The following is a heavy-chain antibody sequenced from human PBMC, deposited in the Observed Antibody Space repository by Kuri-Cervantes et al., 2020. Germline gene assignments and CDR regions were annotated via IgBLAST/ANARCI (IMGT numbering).Heavy chain of an antibody. J-gene: IGHJ6*02. V-gene: IGHV4-61*01. D-gene: IGHD3-22*01. CDR3: ARDRSSGYYNYYYGMDV. CDR2: IYYSGST. Sequence: SETLSPTCTVSGGSVSSGSYYWSWIRQPPGKGLEWIGYIYYSGSTNYNPSLKSRVTISVDTSKNQFSLKLSSVTAADTAVYYCARDRSSGYYNYYYGMDVWGQETTVTVSS. CDR1: GGSVSSGSYY.